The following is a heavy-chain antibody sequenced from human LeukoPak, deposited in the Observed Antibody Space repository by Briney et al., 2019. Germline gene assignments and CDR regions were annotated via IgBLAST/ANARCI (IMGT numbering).Heavy chain of an antibody. D-gene: IGHD1-26*01. CDR1: GYTFTNYA. CDR3: ARDQSGSYYR. Sequence: ASVKVSCKASGYTFTNYAMNWVRQAPGQGLEWMGWINTNTGNPTYAQGFTGRFVFSLDTSVSTAYLQINSLKAEDTTVYYCARDQSGSYYRWGQGTLVTVSS. CDR2: INTNTGNP. J-gene: IGHJ4*02. V-gene: IGHV7-4-1*02.